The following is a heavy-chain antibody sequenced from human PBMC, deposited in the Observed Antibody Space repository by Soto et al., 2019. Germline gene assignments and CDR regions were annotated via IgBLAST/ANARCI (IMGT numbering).Heavy chain of an antibody. J-gene: IGHJ6*03. CDR1: GFTFSSYG. D-gene: IGHD3-10*01. CDR2: IWYDGSNK. V-gene: IGHV3-33*01. CDR3: ARMVPSKDYGSGSYYYYYMDV. Sequence: GGSLRLSCAASGFTFSSYGMHWVRQAPGKGLEWVAVIWYDGSNKYYADSVKGRFTISRDNSKNTLYLQMNSLRAEDTAVYYCARMVPSKDYGSGSYYYYYMDVWGKGTTVTVSS.